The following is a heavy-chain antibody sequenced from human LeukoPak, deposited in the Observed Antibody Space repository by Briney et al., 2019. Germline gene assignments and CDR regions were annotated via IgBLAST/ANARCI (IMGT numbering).Heavy chain of an antibody. CDR3: ARDRLGIAAFDI. CDR1: GFTFSSYA. D-gene: IGHD7-27*01. J-gene: IGHJ3*02. Sequence: GGSLRLSCVASGFTFSSYAMTWVRQAPGKGLEWVSGIRGSGVSTYYADSVKGRFTISRDNAKNSLYLQMNSLRAEDTAVYYCARDRLGIAAFDIWGQGTMVTVSS. V-gene: IGHV3-23*01. CDR2: IRGSGVST.